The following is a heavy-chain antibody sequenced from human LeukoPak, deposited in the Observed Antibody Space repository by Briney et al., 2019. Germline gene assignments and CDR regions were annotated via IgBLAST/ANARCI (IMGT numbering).Heavy chain of an antibody. CDR3: ARDRIYDSSGYPSPDAFDV. D-gene: IGHD3-22*01. Sequence: ASVKVSCKASGYTFTSYGISWVRQAPGQGLGWMGWISAYNGNTNYAQKLQGRVTMTTDTSTSTAYMELRSLRSDDTAVYYCARDRIYDSSGYPSPDAFDVWGQGTMVTVSS. CDR2: ISAYNGNT. CDR1: GYTFTSYG. J-gene: IGHJ3*01. V-gene: IGHV1-18*01.